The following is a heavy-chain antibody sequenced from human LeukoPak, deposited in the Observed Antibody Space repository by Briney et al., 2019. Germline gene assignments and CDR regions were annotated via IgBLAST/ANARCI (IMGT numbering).Heavy chain of an antibody. CDR3: AKDSGYSYGHGLDY. J-gene: IGHJ4*02. D-gene: IGHD5-18*01. V-gene: IGHV3-33*02. CDR1: GFTFSSYA. Sequence: GGSLRLSCAASGFTFSSYAMSWVRQAPGKGLEWVALMLSDGSNKYYADSAKGRFTISRDNSKNTLFLQMNSLRAEDTAVYYCAKDSGYSYGHGLDYWGQGTLVTVSS. CDR2: MLSDGSNK.